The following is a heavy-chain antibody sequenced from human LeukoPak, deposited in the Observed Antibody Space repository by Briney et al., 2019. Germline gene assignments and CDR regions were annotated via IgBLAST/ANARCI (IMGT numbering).Heavy chain of an antibody. D-gene: IGHD1-26*01. CDR3: ARAEPCEASGSYYCGWFDP. V-gene: IGHV1-18*01. Sequence: ASVTVSCKASGYTFTSYGISWVRQAPGQGLEWMGWISAYNGNTNYAQKLQGRVTMTTDTSTSTAYMELRSLRSDDTAVYYCARAEPCEASGSYYCGWFDPWGQGTLVTVSS. CDR1: GYTFTSYG. CDR2: ISAYNGNT. J-gene: IGHJ5*02.